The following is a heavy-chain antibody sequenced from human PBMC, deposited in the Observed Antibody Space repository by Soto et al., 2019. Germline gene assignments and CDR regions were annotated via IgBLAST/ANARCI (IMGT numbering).Heavy chain of an antibody. CDR2: INAGNGNT. V-gene: IGHV1-3*01. CDR3: ARAYYDFWRGPEPHSNYYGRHA. J-gene: IGHJ6*02. Sequence: ASVKVSCKTSGYTFTSYAMHWVRQAPGQRLEWMGWINAGNGNTKYSQKFQGRVTITRDTSASTAYMELSSLRSEDTAVYYCARAYYDFWRGPEPHSNYYGRHAWGQAPPVTVSS. D-gene: IGHD3-3*01. CDR1: GYTFTSYA.